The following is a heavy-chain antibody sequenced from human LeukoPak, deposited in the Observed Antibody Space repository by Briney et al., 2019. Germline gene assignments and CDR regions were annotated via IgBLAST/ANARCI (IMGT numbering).Heavy chain of an antibody. V-gene: IGHV4-59*08. CDR1: GGSISSYY. D-gene: IGHD3-10*01. J-gene: IGHJ4*02. CDR3: ARISYYYGSGRSDY. Sequence: PSETLSLTCTVSGGSISSYYWSWIRQPPGKGLEWIGYIYYSGSTNYNPSLKSRVTISVDTSKNQFSLKLSSVTAADTAVYYCARISYYYGSGRSDYWGQGTLVTVSS. CDR2: IYYSGST.